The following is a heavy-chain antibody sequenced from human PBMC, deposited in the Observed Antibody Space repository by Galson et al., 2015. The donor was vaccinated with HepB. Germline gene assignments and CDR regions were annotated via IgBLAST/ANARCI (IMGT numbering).Heavy chain of an antibody. D-gene: IGHD3-16*01. V-gene: IGHV3-33*01. J-gene: IGHJ3*02. Sequence: SLRLSCAASGFTFSSYGMHWVRQAPGKGLEWVAVIWYDGSNKYYADSVKGRFTISRDNSKNTLYLQMNSLRAEDTAVYYCARINGGALDAFDIWGQGTMVTVSS. CDR3: ARINGGALDAFDI. CDR1: GFTFSSYG. CDR2: IWYDGSNK.